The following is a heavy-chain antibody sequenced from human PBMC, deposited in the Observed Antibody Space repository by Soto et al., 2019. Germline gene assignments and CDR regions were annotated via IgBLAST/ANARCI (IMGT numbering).Heavy chain of an antibody. CDR2: INHSGST. CDR3: ARRPLYRRNYYYYYVDV. D-gene: IGHD2-2*02. Sequence: SETLSLTCAVYGGSFSGYYWSWIRQPPGKGLEWIGEINHSGSTNYNPSLKSRVTISVDTSKNQFSLKLSSVTAADTAVYYFARRPLYRRNYYYYYVDVWGKWTTVTVSS. CDR1: GGSFSGYY. J-gene: IGHJ6*03. V-gene: IGHV4-34*01.